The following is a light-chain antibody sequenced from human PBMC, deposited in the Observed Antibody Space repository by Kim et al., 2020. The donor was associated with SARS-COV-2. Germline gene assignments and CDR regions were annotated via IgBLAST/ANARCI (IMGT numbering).Light chain of an antibody. Sequence: SPGDRATLSGRASQSVSRTYLAWYQQNPGQAPRLLICGTSNRATGIPDRFSGSGSGTDFTLSISRLEPEDFAVYYCQEYGSSSRAFGQGTKVDIK. CDR1: QSVSRTY. V-gene: IGKV3-20*01. CDR3: QEYGSSSRA. CDR2: GTS. J-gene: IGKJ1*01.